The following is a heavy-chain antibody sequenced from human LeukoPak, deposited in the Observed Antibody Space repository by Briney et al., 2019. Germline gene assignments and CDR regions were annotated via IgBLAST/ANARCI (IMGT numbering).Heavy chain of an antibody. CDR3: ARVSAGSSSAFDY. D-gene: IGHD6-6*01. V-gene: IGHV3-21*01. J-gene: IGHJ4*02. CDR2: ISSSTSYI. Sequence: GGSLRLSCAASGFTFSSYSMNWIRQAPGKGLEWVSSISSSTSYIYYADSVKGRFTISKDNAKNSLYLQMNSLRAEDTAVYYCARVSAGSSSAFDYWGQGTLVTVSS. CDR1: GFTFSSYS.